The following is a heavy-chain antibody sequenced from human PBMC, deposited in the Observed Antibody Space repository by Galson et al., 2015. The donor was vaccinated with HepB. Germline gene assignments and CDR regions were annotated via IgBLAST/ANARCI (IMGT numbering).Heavy chain of an antibody. CDR2: ISAYNGNT. V-gene: IGHV1-18*03. J-gene: IGHJ4*02. CDR1: GYTFTSYG. CDR3: ARARAFEFYGGKNFDY. D-gene: IGHD4-23*01. Sequence: SVKVSCKASGYTFTSYGISWVRQAPGQGLEWMGWISAYNGNTNYAQKLQGRVTMTTDTSTSTAYMELRSLRSDDMAVYYCARARAFEFYGGKNFDYWGQGTLVTVSS.